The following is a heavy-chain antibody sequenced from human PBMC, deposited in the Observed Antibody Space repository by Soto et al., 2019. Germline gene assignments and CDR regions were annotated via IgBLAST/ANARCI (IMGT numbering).Heavy chain of an antibody. Sequence: SVKVSCKASGDTFSFYSINWVRQAPGLGLEWMGRINPILSVSNYAQKFQGRDTITADKSTSTAYMELSCLRSEDTATYYCATNYGSGYRAFDYWGQG. CDR1: GDTFSFYS. CDR2: INPILSVS. V-gene: IGHV1-69*02. CDR3: ATNYGSGYRAFDY. J-gene: IGHJ4*02. D-gene: IGHD3-10*01.